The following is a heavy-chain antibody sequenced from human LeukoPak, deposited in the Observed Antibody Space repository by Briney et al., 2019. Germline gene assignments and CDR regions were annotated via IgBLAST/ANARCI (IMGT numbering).Heavy chain of an antibody. V-gene: IGHV4-31*03. Sequence: SQTPSLTCTVSGGSISSGGYYWSWIRQHPGKGLEWIGYIYYSGSTYYNPSLKSRVTISVDTSKNQFSLKLSSVTAADTAVYYCARVKPIFQLNYWGQGTLVTVSS. J-gene: IGHJ4*02. CDR2: IYYSGST. CDR1: GGSISSGGYY. D-gene: IGHD3-3*01. CDR3: ARVKPIFQLNY.